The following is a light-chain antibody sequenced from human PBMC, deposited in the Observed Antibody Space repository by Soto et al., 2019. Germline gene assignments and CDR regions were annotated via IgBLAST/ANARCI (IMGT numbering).Light chain of an antibody. CDR2: WAS. J-gene: IGKJ4*01. Sequence: DIVMTQSPDSLAVSLGERATINCKSSQSVLYSSNNKNYLAWYQQKPGQPPKLLIYWASTRESGVPDRLSGSGSGTGFTITISSLQAEDVAVYYCQQYFSTPLTFGGGTKVEIK. CDR1: QSVLYSSNNKNY. V-gene: IGKV4-1*01. CDR3: QQYFSTPLT.